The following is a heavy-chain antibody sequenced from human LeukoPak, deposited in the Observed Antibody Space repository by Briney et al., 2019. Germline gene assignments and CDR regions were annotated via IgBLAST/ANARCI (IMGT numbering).Heavy chain of an antibody. CDR1: GYSFTKYW. CDR2: IYPGDSDT. Sequence: GESLKISCKASGYSFTKYWIGWVRRMPGKGLEWMGIIYPGDSDTRYSPSFQGQVTISADKSISTAYLQWSSLKASDTAMYYCARQELSEIYDFWSGYRANWFDPWGQGTLVTVSS. V-gene: IGHV5-51*01. J-gene: IGHJ5*02. CDR3: ARQELSEIYDFWSGYRANWFDP. D-gene: IGHD3-3*01.